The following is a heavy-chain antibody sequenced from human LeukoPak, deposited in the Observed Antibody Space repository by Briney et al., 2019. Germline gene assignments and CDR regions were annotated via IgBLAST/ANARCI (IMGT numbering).Heavy chain of an antibody. CDR1: GFTFSSYG. V-gene: IGHV3-23*01. J-gene: IGHJ6*03. CDR2: ISGSGGST. D-gene: IGHD2-8*01. CDR3: AKTFQWYYMDV. Sequence: GGSLRLSCAASGFTFSSYGMSWVRQAPGKGLEWVSSISGSGGSTYYADSVKGRFTISRDNSKNTLFLLMNSLRAEDTTVYYCAKTFQWYYMDVWGKGNTVTVSS.